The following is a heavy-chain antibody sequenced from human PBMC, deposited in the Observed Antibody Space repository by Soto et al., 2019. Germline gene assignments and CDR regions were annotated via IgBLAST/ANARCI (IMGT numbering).Heavy chain of an antibody. J-gene: IGHJ6*01. Sequence: QVQLVQSGPEVKKPGSSVKVSCKTSGDTFKKFAISWVRQAPGQGPEWMGGILPMFGTTKYTQKFQSRVTFTAYKANGTEYMELPSLMCEDTTKYFCARGVVPAAGEDPHYFQYGVDVWLEGTTVIDSS. D-gene: IGHD3-16*01. CDR3: ARGVVPAAGEDPHYFQYGVDV. CDR2: ILPMFGTT. V-gene: IGHV1-69*06. CDR1: GDTFKKFA.